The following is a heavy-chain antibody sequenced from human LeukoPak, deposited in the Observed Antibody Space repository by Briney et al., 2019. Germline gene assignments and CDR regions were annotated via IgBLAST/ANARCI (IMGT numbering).Heavy chain of an antibody. V-gene: IGHV3-15*01. D-gene: IGHD2-21*02. CDR2: IKSKTDGGTT. Sequence: GGSLRLSCAASGFTFSNAWMSWVRQAPGKGLEWVGRIKSKTDGGTTDYAAPVKGRFTISRDDSKNTLYLQMNSLKTEDTAVYYCTTGCGGDCQYYFDYWGQGTQVTVSS. CDR3: TTGCGGDCQYYFDY. CDR1: GFTFSNAW. J-gene: IGHJ4*02.